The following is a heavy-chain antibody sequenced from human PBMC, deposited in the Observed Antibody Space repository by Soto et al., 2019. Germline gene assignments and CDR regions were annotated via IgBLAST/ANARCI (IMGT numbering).Heavy chain of an antibody. Sequence: GGSLRLSCSASGFTFSSYAMHWVRQAPGKGLEYVSAFSSNGGSTYYADSVKGRFTISRDNSKNTLYLQMSSLRAEDTAVYYCAYSSSWSVGGYYFDYWGQGTLVTVSS. CDR3: AYSSSWSVGGYYFDY. V-gene: IGHV3-64D*06. D-gene: IGHD6-13*01. J-gene: IGHJ4*02. CDR2: FSSNGGST. CDR1: GFTFSSYA.